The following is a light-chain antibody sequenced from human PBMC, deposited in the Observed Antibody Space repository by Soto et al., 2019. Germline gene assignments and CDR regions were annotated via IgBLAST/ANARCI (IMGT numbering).Light chain of an antibody. CDR1: SGDVGTYNL. J-gene: IGLJ2*01. CDR2: EVN. Sequence: QSALTQPASVSGSPGQSITISCTGTSGDVGTYNLVSWYQHHPGKAPKLMIYEVNKRPSGLSDRFSGSKSGNTASLTISGLQAEDEADYYCCSYAGSSTVIFGGGTKLTVL. CDR3: CSYAGSSTVI. V-gene: IGLV2-23*02.